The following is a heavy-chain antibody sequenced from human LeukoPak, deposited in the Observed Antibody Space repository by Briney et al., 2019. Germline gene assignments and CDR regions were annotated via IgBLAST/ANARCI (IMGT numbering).Heavy chain of an antibody. CDR2: IYPGDSDT. J-gene: IGHJ4*02. V-gene: IGHV5-51*01. CDR1: GYSFTSYW. Sequence: GESLRISCKGSGYSFTSYWIGWVRQMPGKSLEWMGIIYPGDSDTRYSPSFQGQVTISADKSISTAYLQWSSLKASDTAMYYCARQRMVATGFWDYWGQGTLVTVSS. CDR3: ARQRMVATGFWDY. D-gene: IGHD2-21*02.